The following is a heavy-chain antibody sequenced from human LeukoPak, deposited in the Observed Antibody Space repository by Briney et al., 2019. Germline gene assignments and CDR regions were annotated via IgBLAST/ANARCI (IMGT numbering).Heavy chain of an antibody. CDR2: ISGSGGST. Sequence: AGSLRLSCAASGFTFSSYGMNWVRQAPGKGLEWVSAISGSGGSTYYADSVKGRFTISRDNSKDTLYLQMNSLRAEDTAVYYCAKEYGSGSYYPYWGQGTLVTVSS. D-gene: IGHD3-10*01. CDR3: AKEYGSGSYYPY. J-gene: IGHJ4*02. V-gene: IGHV3-23*01. CDR1: GFTFSSYG.